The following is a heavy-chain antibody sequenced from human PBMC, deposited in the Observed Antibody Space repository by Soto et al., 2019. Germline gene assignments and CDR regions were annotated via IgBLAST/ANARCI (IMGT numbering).Heavy chain of an antibody. CDR1: GYTLTELS. CDR2: FDPEDGET. D-gene: IGHD5-18*01. J-gene: IGHJ6*02. Sequence: ASVKVSCKVSGYTLTELSMHWVRQAPGKGLEWMGGFDPEDGETIYAQKFQGRVTMTEDTSTDTAYMELSSLRSEDTAVYYCATDAMVWHGMDVWGQGTTVTVSS. V-gene: IGHV1-24*01. CDR3: ATDAMVWHGMDV.